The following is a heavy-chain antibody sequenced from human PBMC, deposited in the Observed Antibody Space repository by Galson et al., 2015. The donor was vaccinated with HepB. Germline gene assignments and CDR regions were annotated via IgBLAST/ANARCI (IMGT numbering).Heavy chain of an antibody. CDR1: GYSFTSYW. CDR3: ARHPVSHSSGWYGTNYFDY. CDR2: IDPSDSYT. Sequence: QSGAEVKKPGESLRISCMGSGYSFTSYWISWVRQMPGKGLEWMGRIDPSDSYTNYRPSFQSNVTISADKSISTAYLQCSSLKASDTAMYYCARHPVSHSSGWYGTNYFDYWGQGTLVTVSS. D-gene: IGHD6-19*01. J-gene: IGHJ4*02. V-gene: IGHV5-10-1*01.